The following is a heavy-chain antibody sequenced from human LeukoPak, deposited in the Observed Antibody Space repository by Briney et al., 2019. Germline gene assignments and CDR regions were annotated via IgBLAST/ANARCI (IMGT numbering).Heavy chain of an antibody. CDR3: ARGRRWLRPLYFDY. V-gene: IGHV4-34*01. CDR2: INHSGST. Sequence: SETLSLTCAVYVGSFSGYYWSWIRQPPGRELEWIGEINHSGSTNYNPSLKSRVTISVDTSKNQFSLKLSSVTAADTAVYYCARGRRWLRPLYFDYWGQGTLVTVSS. D-gene: IGHD5-12*01. CDR1: VGSFSGYY. J-gene: IGHJ4*02.